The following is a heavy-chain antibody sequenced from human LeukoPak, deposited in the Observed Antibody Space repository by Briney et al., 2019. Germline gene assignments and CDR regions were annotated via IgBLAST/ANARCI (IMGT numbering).Heavy chain of an antibody. Sequence: GGSLRLSCAASGFTFNDYAMHWVRQAPGKGLEWVSLISGDGGSTYYADSVKGRFTISRDNSKNSLYLQMNSLRTEDTALYYCATQGRNYYGMDVWGQGTTVTVSS. CDR3: ATQGRNYYGMDV. CDR1: GFTFNDYA. CDR2: ISGDGGST. J-gene: IGHJ6*02. V-gene: IGHV3-43*02.